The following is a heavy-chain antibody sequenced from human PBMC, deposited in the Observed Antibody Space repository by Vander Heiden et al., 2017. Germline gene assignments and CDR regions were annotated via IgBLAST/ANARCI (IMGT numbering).Heavy chain of an antibody. V-gene: IGHV1-46*01. J-gene: IGHJ6*02. Sequence: QVQLVQSGPEVKRPGASVKISCKPSGYTSTSYDIHWLRQAPGQGLELKGVFNPSGGSANYARKFQGRITMTRDTSSSKVFMELRSLRSDDTAVYYCAREPFTNSRSATYYYGWDVWGQGTTVTVSS. CDR1: GYTSTSYD. D-gene: IGHD2-2*01. CDR2: FNPSGGSA. CDR3: AREPFTNSRSATYYYGWDV.